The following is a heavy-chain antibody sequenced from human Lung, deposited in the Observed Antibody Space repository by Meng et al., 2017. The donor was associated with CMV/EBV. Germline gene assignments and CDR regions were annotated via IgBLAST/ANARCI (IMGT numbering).Heavy chain of an antibody. J-gene: IGHJ6*02. CDR2: INHSGST. V-gene: IGHV4-34*01. CDR3: ARLGYCSSTSCYPGNYYYGMDV. CDR1: GGSFSGYY. D-gene: IGHD2-2*01. Sequence: SETXSLTCAVYGGSFSGYYWSWIRQPPGKGLEWIGEINHSGSTNYNPSLKSRVTISVDTSKNQFSLKLSSVTAADTAVYYCARLGYCSSTSCYPGNYYYGMDVWXQGTTVTVSS.